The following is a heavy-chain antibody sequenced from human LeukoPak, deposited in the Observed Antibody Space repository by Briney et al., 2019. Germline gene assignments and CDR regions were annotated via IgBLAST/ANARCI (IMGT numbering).Heavy chain of an antibody. D-gene: IGHD2-8*01. Sequence: PGGSLRLSCAASGFTLSSYSMNWVRQAPGKGLEWVSVIYSGGSTYYADSVKGRFTISRDNSKNTLYLQMNSLRAEDTAVYYCARDCTNGVCSDYWGQGTLVTVSS. CDR1: GFTLSSYS. V-gene: IGHV3-53*01. CDR3: ARDCTNGVCSDY. CDR2: IYSGGST. J-gene: IGHJ4*02.